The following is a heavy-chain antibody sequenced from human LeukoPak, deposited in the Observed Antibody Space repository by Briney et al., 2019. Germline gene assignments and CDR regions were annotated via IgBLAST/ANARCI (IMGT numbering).Heavy chain of an antibody. Sequence: ASVQVSCQASGGTFSSYAMSWVGQAPGQGLEWVGGLIPIFGTGYYAQKFQGRVTITADKSTSTAYMELSSLRSEDTAVYYCTGWELLGPLASNDYWGQGTLVTVSS. CDR1: GGTFSSYA. V-gene: IGHV1-69*06. D-gene: IGHD1-26*01. CDR3: TGWELLGPLASNDY. CDR2: LIPIFGTG. J-gene: IGHJ4*02.